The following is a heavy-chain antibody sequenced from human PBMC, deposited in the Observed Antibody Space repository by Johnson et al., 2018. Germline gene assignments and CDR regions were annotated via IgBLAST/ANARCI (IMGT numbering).Heavy chain of an antibody. J-gene: IGHJ1*01. CDR3: AKDLTTVTTAYFQH. Sequence: QLVESGGGVVQPGRSLRLSCAASGFTFSTYGMHWVRQAPGKGLEWVAVIWYDGSNKYYADSVKGRFTISRDNSKNTLYLQMNSLRAEDTAVYYCAKDLTTVTTAYFQHWGQGTLVTVSS. CDR1: GFTFSTYG. V-gene: IGHV3-33*06. CDR2: IWYDGSNK. D-gene: IGHD4-17*01.